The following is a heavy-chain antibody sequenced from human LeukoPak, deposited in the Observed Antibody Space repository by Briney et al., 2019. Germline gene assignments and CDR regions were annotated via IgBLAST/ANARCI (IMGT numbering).Heavy chain of an antibody. V-gene: IGHV3-23*01. D-gene: IGHD6-19*01. J-gene: IGHJ4*02. Sequence: GGSLRLSCAASGFTFSSYAMSWVRQAPGKGLEWVSAISGSGGSTYYADSVKGRFTISRDNSKNTLYLQMNSLRAEDSATYYCAARPTSAAVAPSDYWGQGTLVTVSS. CDR3: AARPTSAAVAPSDY. CDR2: ISGSGGST. CDR1: GFTFSSYA.